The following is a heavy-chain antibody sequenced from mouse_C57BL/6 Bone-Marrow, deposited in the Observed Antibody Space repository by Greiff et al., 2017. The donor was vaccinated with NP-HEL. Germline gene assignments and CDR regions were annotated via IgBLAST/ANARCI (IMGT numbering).Heavy chain of an antibody. V-gene: IGHV1-55*01. J-gene: IGHJ4*01. D-gene: IGHD1-1*01. CDR3: ARDPYYYGSSYGGAMDY. CDR1: GYTFTSYW. Sequence: VQLQQPGAELVKPGASVKMSCKASGYTFTSYWITWVKQRPGQGLEWIGDIYPGSGSTNYNEKFKSKATLTVDTSSSTAYMQLSSLTSEDSAVYYCARDPYYYGSSYGGAMDYWGQGTSVTVSS. CDR2: IYPGSGST.